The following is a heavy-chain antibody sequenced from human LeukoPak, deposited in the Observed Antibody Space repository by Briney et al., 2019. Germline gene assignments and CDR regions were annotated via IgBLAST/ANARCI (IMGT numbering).Heavy chain of an antibody. J-gene: IGHJ4*02. CDR1: GFTFSSYG. Sequence: GGSLRLSCAASGFTFSSYGMHWVRQAPGKGLEWVAVIWYDGSNKYYADSVKGRFTISRDNSKNTLYLQMNSPRAEDTAVYYCAKGYSYGHWGDYWGQGTLVTVSS. V-gene: IGHV3-33*06. D-gene: IGHD5-18*01. CDR2: IWYDGSNK. CDR3: AKGYSYGHWGDY.